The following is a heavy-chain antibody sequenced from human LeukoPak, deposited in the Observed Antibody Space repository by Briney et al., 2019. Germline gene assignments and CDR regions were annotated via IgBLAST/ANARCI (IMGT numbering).Heavy chain of an antibody. J-gene: IGHJ4*02. Sequence: PGGSLRLSCAASGFTFSSYAMSWVRQAPGKGLEWVSAISGSGGSTYYADSVKGRFTISRDNSKNTLYLQMNSLRAEDTAVYYCAKGRDRDQSSTNQFDYWGQGTLVTVSS. V-gene: IGHV3-23*01. D-gene: IGHD2-2*01. CDR2: ISGSGGST. CDR1: GFTFSSYA. CDR3: AKGRDRDQSSTNQFDY.